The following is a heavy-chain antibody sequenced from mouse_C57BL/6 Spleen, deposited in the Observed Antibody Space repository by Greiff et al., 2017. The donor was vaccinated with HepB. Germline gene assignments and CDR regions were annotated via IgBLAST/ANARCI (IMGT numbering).Heavy chain of an antibody. CDR1: GYTFTDYY. V-gene: IGHV1-26*01. CDR3: ARDDHAWFAY. CDR2: INPNNGGT. J-gene: IGHJ3*01. Sequence: VQLQQSGPELVKPGASVKISCKASGYTFTDYYMNWVKQSHGKSLEWIGDINPNNGGTSYNQKFKGKATLTVDKSSSTAYMELSSLTSADSAVYCWARDDHAWFAYWGQGTLVTVSA.